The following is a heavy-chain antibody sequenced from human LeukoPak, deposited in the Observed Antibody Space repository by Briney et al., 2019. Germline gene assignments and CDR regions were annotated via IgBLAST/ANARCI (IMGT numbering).Heavy chain of an antibody. CDR1: GFTLRIYA. V-gene: IGHV3-30*04. CDR3: ARDVNSSGYYAVMDV. CDR2: ISYDGSNK. Sequence: GGSLRLSCAVSGFTLRIYAMHCVRQAPGKGGEWVADISYDGSNKYYADSVKGRFTISRGNSKNTLYLQMNSLRAEDTAVYYCARDVNSSGYYAVMDVWGKGTTVTVSS. J-gene: IGHJ6*04. D-gene: IGHD3-22*01.